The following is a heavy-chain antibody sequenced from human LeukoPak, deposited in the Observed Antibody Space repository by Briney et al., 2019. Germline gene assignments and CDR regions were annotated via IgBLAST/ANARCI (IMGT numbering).Heavy chain of an antibody. CDR1: GYTFTSYG. V-gene: IGHV1-18*01. J-gene: IGHJ4*02. D-gene: IGHD2-21*01. CDR2: ISAYNGNT. Sequence: ASAKVSCKASGYTFTSYGISWVRQAPGQGLSWMGWISAYNGNTNYAQKLQGRVTMTTDTSTSTAYMELRSLRSDDTAVYYCARDEVAIVPALFDYWGQGTLVTVSS. CDR3: ARDEVAIVPALFDY.